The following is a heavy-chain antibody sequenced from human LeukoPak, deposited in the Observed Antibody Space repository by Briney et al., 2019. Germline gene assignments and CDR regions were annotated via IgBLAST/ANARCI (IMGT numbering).Heavy chain of an antibody. V-gene: IGHV4-59*11. J-gene: IGHJ4*02. CDR1: GGSLGGHF. D-gene: IGHD3-9*01. Sequence: SDTLSLTCTVSGGSLGGHFWSWFRRPPGKGLENIGYIHSSGSTNYNPSYKSRVTVSLEMSKNQFSLSLSSVTAADTAVYYCARDPGDTDWYNSDFWGQGILVTVSS. CDR2: IHSSGST. CDR3: ARDPGDTDWYNSDF.